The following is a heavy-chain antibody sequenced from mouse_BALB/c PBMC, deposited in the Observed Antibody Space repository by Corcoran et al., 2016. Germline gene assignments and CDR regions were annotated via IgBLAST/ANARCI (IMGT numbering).Heavy chain of an antibody. V-gene: IGHV1S136*01. Sequence: EVQLQQSGPELVKPGASVKMSCKASGYTFTSYVMHWVKQKHGQGLEWIGYIYPYNDDTKYNEEFKGKATLTSDKSSSTAYMELRSLTSEDSAVYYCAREVPGGYPFDYWGQGTTLTVSS. CDR3: AREVPGGYPFDY. CDR2: IYPYNDDT. D-gene: IGHD2-2*01. CDR1: GYTFTSYV. J-gene: IGHJ2*01.